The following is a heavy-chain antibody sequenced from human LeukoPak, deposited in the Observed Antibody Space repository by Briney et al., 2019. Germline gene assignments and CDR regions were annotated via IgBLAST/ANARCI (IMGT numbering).Heavy chain of an antibody. V-gene: IGHV5-51*01. Sequence: PGESLKISCKGSGYRFTTYWIAWVRQMPGKGLEWMGIIYPGDSDTRYNPSFQGHVTISADKSITAAYLQWSSLKASDTAMYYCARGSSSWYLGYFDYWGQGTQVTVSS. D-gene: IGHD6-13*01. J-gene: IGHJ4*02. CDR3: ARGSSSWYLGYFDY. CDR1: GYRFTTYW. CDR2: IYPGDSDT.